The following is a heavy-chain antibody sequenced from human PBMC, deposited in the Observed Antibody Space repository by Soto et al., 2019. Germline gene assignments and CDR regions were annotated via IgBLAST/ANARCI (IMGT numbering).Heavy chain of an antibody. CDR1: GYTFTSYA. Sequence: ASVKVSCKASGYTFTSYAMHWVRQAPGQRLEWMGWINAGNGNTKYSQKFQGRVTITRDTSASTAYMELSSLRSEDTAVYYCARDSHRYYYYYYGMDVWGQGTTVTVSS. CDR3: ARDSHRYYYYYYGMDV. CDR2: INAGNGNT. J-gene: IGHJ6*02. V-gene: IGHV1-3*01.